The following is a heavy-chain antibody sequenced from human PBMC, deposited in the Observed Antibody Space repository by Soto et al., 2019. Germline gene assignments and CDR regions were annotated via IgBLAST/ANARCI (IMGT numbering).Heavy chain of an antibody. CDR3: ARGRYGDY. CDR2: ISAHNGNT. CDR1: GYTFTSYG. J-gene: IGHJ4*02. D-gene: IGHD1-1*01. Sequence: QVHLVQSGAEVKKPGASVKVSCKASGYTFTSYGITGVRQAPGQGLEWMGWISAHNGNTDYAQKLQARVIVTRDTSTSTAYMELRSLRSDDTAVYYCARGRYGDYWGQGALVTVSS. V-gene: IGHV1-18*01.